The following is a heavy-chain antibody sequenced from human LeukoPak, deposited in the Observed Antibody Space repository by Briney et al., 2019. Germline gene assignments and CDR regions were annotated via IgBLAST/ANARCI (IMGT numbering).Heavy chain of an antibody. J-gene: IGHJ4*02. Sequence: PSETLSLTCTVSGGSISSYCWSWIRQPPGKGLEWIGYIYYSGSTNYNPSLKSRVTISVDTSKNQFSLKLSSVTAADTAVYYCARTQPDSSSWYYFDYWGQGTLVTVSS. CDR1: GGSISSYC. V-gene: IGHV4-59*01. CDR3: ARTQPDSSSWYYFDY. CDR2: IYYSGST. D-gene: IGHD6-13*01.